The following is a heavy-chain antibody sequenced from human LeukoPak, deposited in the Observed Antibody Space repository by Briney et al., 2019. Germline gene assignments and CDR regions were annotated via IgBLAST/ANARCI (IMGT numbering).Heavy chain of an antibody. CDR1: GGSFSGYY. J-gene: IGHJ6*03. CDR2: INHSGST. V-gene: IGHV4-34*01. CDR3: ARGRSEVDYDFWSGLYYYMVV. Sequence: PSETLSLTCAVYGGSFSGYYWSWIRQPPGKGLEWIGEINHSGSTNYNPSLKSRVTISVDTSKNQFSLKLSSVTAADTAVYYCARGRSEVDYDFWSGLYYYMVVWGKGTTVTVSS. D-gene: IGHD3-3*01.